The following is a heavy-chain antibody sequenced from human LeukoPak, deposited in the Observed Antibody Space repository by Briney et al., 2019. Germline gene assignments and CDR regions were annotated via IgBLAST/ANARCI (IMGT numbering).Heavy chain of an antibody. CDR3: MTSSSWYGDS. V-gene: IGHV3-53*05. Sequence: GGSLRLSCAASGFIASIYYMNWVRQAPGKGLEWVSVIYSDGRTYYADSVRGRFTISRDNSKNTLYLQMNSLRAEDTAVYYCMTSSSWYGDSWGQGTLVTVST. D-gene: IGHD6-13*01. J-gene: IGHJ4*02. CDR1: GFIASIYY. CDR2: IYSDGRT.